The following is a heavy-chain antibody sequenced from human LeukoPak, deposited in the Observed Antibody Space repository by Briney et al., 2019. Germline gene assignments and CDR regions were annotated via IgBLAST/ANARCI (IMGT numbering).Heavy chain of an antibody. V-gene: IGHV3-23*01. D-gene: IGHD5-24*01. CDR2: ISPSGDIT. J-gene: IGHJ6*03. Sequence: PGGSLRLSCAASGFTFSNHGMNWVRQAPGKGLEWVSGISPSGDITYYADSVKGRFTISRDNAKNSLYLQMNSLRAEDTAVYYCARVGRWLQLSYYYYYMDVWGKGTTVTVSS. CDR3: ARVGRWLQLSYYYYYMDV. CDR1: GFTFSNHG.